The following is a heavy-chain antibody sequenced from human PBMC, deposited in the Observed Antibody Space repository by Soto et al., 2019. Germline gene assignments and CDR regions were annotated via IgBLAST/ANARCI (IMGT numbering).Heavy chain of an antibody. Sequence: GESLKISCKGSGYSFTSYWIDWVRQMPGKGLEWMGIIYPGDSDTRYSPSFQGQVTISADKSISTAYLQWSSLKASDTAMYYCARQTSIYGDYRREDLFDYWGQGTLVTVSS. D-gene: IGHD4-17*01. J-gene: IGHJ4*02. V-gene: IGHV5-51*01. CDR1: GYSFTSYW. CDR3: ARQTSIYGDYRREDLFDY. CDR2: IYPGDSDT.